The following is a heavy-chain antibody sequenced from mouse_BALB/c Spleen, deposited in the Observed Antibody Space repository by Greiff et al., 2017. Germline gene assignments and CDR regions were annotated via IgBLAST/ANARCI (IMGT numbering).Heavy chain of an antibody. Sequence: EVQRVESGGGLVKPGGSLKLSCAASGFTFSSYTMSWVRQTPEKRLEWVATISSGGGNTYYPDSVKGRFTISRDNAKNNLYLQMSSLRSEDTALYYCARYEDFYAMDYWGQGTSVTVSS. CDR3: ARYEDFYAMDY. V-gene: IGHV5-9*03. CDR2: ISSGGGNT. J-gene: IGHJ4*01. CDR1: GFTFSSYT.